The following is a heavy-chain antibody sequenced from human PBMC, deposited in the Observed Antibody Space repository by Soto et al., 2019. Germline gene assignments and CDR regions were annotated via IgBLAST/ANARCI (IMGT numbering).Heavy chain of an antibody. V-gene: IGHV4-34*01. CDR2: SSHSGST. D-gene: IGHD3-16*02. CDR3: ARAYDYVWGTYRLDY. Sequence: QVQLQQWGAGLLKPSETLSLTCAVYGGSFSGYYWSWIRQPPGKGLEWIGESSHSGSTKYNPSLKSRVTISVATSKNQFSLKLSSVTAADTAVYYCARAYDYVWGTYRLDYWGQGTLVTVSS. CDR1: GGSFSGYY. J-gene: IGHJ4*02.